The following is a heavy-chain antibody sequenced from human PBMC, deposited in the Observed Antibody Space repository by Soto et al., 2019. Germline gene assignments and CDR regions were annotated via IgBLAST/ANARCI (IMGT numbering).Heavy chain of an antibody. J-gene: IGHJ4*02. CDR2: ISSSSSYI. Sequence: GGSLRLSCAASGFTFSSYSMNWVRQAPGKGLEWVSSISSSSSYIYYADSVKGRFTISRDNAKNSLYLQMNSLRAEDTAVYYCARGGYCSGPSIGLVGCEIMGYWGQGTLVTVSS. V-gene: IGHV3-21*01. CDR3: ARGGYCSGPSIGLVGCEIMGY. CDR1: GFTFSSYS. D-gene: IGHD3-10*01.